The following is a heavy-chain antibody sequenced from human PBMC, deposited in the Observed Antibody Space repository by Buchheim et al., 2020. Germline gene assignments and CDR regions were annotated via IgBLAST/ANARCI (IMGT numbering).Heavy chain of an antibody. Sequence: QVQLQESGPGLVKPSQTLSLTCTVSGDSMERGGVYWNWIRQHPGMGLEFIGYMYNSGSTYFNPSLRSRVTISADTSKNQFSLKLSSVTAADTAVYFCARGTPRYYFDFWGQGTL. CDR3: ARGTPRYYFDF. J-gene: IGHJ4*02. D-gene: IGHD3-10*01. V-gene: IGHV4-31*03. CDR1: GDSMERGGVY. CDR2: MYNSGST.